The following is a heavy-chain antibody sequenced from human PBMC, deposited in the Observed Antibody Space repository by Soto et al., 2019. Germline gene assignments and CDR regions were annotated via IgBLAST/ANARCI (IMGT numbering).Heavy chain of an antibody. CDR3: ARDNGEGPLTTAAFDY. J-gene: IGHJ4*02. D-gene: IGHD4-4*01. CDR1: GGTFSSYA. Sequence: QVQLVQSGAEVKKPGSSVKVSCKASGGTFSSYAISWVRQAPGQGLEWMGGIIPIFGTANYAQKFQGRVTITADKSTSTAYMALSSLRSEDTAVYYCARDNGEGPLTTAAFDYWGQGTLVTVSS. V-gene: IGHV1-69*06. CDR2: IIPIFGTA.